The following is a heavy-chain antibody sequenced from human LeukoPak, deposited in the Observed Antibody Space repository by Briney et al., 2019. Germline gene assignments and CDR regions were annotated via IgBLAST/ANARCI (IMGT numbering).Heavy chain of an antibody. Sequence: SETLSLTCAVYGGSFSGYYWSWIRQPPGKGLEWIGEINHSGSTNYNPSLKSRVTISVDTSKNQFSLKLSSVTAADTAVHYCARGTSKGRARAAFDIWGQGTMVTVSS. V-gene: IGHV4-34*01. CDR2: INHSGST. J-gene: IGHJ3*02. CDR3: ARGTSKGRARAAFDI. CDR1: GGSFSGYY.